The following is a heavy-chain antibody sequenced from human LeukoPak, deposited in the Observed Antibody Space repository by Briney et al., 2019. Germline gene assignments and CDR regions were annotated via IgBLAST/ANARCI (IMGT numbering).Heavy chain of an antibody. J-gene: IGHJ4*02. V-gene: IGHV4-34*01. CDR1: GGSFSGYY. Sequence: PSETLSLTCAVYGGSFSGYYWSWIRQPPGKGLEWIGSIYYSGSTYYNPSLKSRVTIYVDTSKNQFSLKLSSVTAADTAVYYCATSSGSYYYWGQGTLVTVSS. CDR3: ATSSGSYYY. D-gene: IGHD1-26*01. CDR2: IYYSGST.